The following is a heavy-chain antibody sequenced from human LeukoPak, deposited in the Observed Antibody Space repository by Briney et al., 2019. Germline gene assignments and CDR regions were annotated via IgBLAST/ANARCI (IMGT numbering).Heavy chain of an antibody. Sequence: GGSLRLSCAASGFTFSSSWMSWVRQAPGKGLEWVANIKQDGSKKSYVDSVKGRFTISRDNAKNSPYLQMNSLRAEDTAIYYCTRVGYIDEGIDYWGQGTLVTVSS. V-gene: IGHV3-7*04. D-gene: IGHD5-24*01. J-gene: IGHJ4*02. CDR2: IKQDGSKK. CDR1: GFTFSSSW. CDR3: TRVGYIDEGIDY.